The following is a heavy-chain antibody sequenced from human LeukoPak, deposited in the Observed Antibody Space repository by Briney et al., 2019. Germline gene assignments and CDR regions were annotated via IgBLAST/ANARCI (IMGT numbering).Heavy chain of an antibody. CDR1: GGTFSSYA. CDR3: ARVTVTGIAVAGTSFDP. CDR2: IIPIFGTA. D-gene: IGHD6-19*01. Sequence: GSSVKVSCKASGGTFSSYAISWVRQAPGQGLEWMGGIIPIFGTANYAQKFQGRVTITADESTSTAYIELSSLRSEDTAVYYCARVTVTGIAVAGTSFDPWGQGTLVTVSS. V-gene: IGHV1-69*01. J-gene: IGHJ5*02.